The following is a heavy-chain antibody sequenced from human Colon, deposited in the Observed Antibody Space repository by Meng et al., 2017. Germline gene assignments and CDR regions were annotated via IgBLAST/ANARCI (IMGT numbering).Heavy chain of an antibody. J-gene: IGHJ4*02. V-gene: IGHV3-30*01. CDR1: GFNFNTNA. Sequence: QALLVWSGGGVVHAGRSPCLCCVASGFNFNTNAMHWLRHSPGKGLEWVGVISSDANYKYYAASLQAGFSISRDNSENTMYLQMNSLRPEDMSTYYCACSHNLYLDYWGQGTLVTVSS. CDR3: ACSHNLYLDY. CDR2: ISSDANYK. D-gene: IGHD1-14*01.